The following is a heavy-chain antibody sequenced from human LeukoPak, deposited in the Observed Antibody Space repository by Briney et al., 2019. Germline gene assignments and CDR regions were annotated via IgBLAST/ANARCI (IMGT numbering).Heavy chain of an antibody. V-gene: IGHV4-61*01. CDR2: IYYSGST. D-gene: IGHD2-2*01. CDR3: ARAMRYCSSTSCHGLFDY. Sequence: SETLSLTCTVSGGSVSSGSYYWSWIRQPPGKGLEWIGYIYYSGSTNYNPSLKSRVTISVDTSKNQFSLKLSSVTAADTAVYYCARAMRYCSSTSCHGLFDYWGQGTLVTVSS. CDR1: GGSVSSGSYY. J-gene: IGHJ4*02.